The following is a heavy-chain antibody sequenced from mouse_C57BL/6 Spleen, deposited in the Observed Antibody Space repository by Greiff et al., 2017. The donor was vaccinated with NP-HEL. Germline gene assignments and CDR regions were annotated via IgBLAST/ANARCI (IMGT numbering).Heavy chain of an antibody. CDR1: GYTFTSYW. J-gene: IGHJ3*01. D-gene: IGHD4-1*01. Sequence: VQLQQSGAELVKPGASVKMSCKASGYTFTSYWITWVKQRPGQGLEWIGDIYPGSGSTNYNEKFKSKATLTADTSSSTAYMQLSSLTSEDSAVYYCARGDPLGRFAYWGQGTLVTVSA. CDR2: IYPGSGST. V-gene: IGHV1-55*01. CDR3: ARGDPLGRFAY.